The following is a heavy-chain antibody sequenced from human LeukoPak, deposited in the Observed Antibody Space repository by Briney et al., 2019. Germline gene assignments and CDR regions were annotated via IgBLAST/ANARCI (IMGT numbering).Heavy chain of an antibody. CDR3: ARGSATGRPNFDY. V-gene: IGHV4-59*01. D-gene: IGHD6-6*01. Sequence: PSETLSLTCTVSGGSISSYYWSWIRQPPGKGPEWIGYIYYSGGTNYNPSLNSRVTISIDTSKNQFSLSLSSVTAADTAVYFCARGSATGRPNFDYWGQGALVTVSS. CDR1: GGSISSYY. CDR2: IYYSGGT. J-gene: IGHJ4*02.